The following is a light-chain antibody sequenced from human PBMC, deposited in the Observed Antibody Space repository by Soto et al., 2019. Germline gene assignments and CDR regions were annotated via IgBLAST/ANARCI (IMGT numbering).Light chain of an antibody. J-gene: IGKJ1*01. Sequence: EIVMTQTPISLPVTPGEPASISCRSTQSLLDSDGENTYLDWYLQKPGQSPQLLIYTLSYRASVVPDSFGGSGSGTDFTLKISRVEAEDVGVYYGMQRIEFPWTFGQGAKVDIK. CDR2: TLS. V-gene: IGKV2-40*01. CDR1: QSLLDSDGENTY. CDR3: MQRIEFPWT.